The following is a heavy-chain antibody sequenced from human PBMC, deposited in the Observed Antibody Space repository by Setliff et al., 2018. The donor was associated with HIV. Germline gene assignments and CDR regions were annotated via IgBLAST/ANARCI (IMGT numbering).Heavy chain of an antibody. J-gene: IGHJ6*02. V-gene: IGHV3-33*03. Sequence: LSLSCAASGFTFSTYGMHWVRQAPGKGLEWVTFIWYDGSDKYYLDSVKGRFTISRDNSKNTLYLQMNTLRPEDTAVYYCAKDFQWSTVNTPLNYQYGMDVWGQGTTVTVSS. CDR3: AKDFQWSTVNTPLNYQYGMDV. CDR2: IWYDGSDK. D-gene: IGHD4-17*01. CDR1: GFTFSTYG.